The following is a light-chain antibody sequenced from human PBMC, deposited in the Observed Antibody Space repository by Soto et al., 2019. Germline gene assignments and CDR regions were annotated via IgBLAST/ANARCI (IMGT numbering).Light chain of an antibody. V-gene: IGKV3-15*01. CDR1: QSVSSN. J-gene: IGKJ1*01. CDR2: GAS. CDR3: QQYNDLPQT. Sequence: EIVMTQSPGTLSLSPGERATLSCRASQSVSSNLAWYQQIPGQAPRLLIYGASTRATGIPASFSGRESGTECTLAIRSLQSEDFAVYYCQQYNDLPQTFGLGTKVEIK.